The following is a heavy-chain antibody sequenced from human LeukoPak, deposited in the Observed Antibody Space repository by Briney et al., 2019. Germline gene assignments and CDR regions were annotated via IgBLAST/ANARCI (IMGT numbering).Heavy chain of an antibody. V-gene: IGHV4-59*08. CDR2: SSHSGYT. Sequence: KSSETLSLTCTVSGGSISSYYWTWIRQPPGKGLEWIGYSSHSGYTNYNTSLKSRVTVSVDTSKNQFSLKLSSVTAADTAVYYCASQTSGAPFDYWGQGTLVTVSS. CDR1: GGSISSYY. CDR3: ASQTSGAPFDY. D-gene: IGHD3-10*01. J-gene: IGHJ4*02.